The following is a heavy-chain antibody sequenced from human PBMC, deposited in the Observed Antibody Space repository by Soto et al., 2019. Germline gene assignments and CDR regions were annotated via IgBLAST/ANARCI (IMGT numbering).Heavy chain of an antibody. V-gene: IGHV4-34*01. CDR3: ARESHDILTGPPWVWYFDL. CDR1: GGSFSGYY. Sequence: QVQLQQWGAGPLRPLETLSLTCGASGGSFSGYYWAWIRQSPGKGLEWMGEINDRGSINYNPSLKSRVSISVDTSKNHYSLNLRSVTAADTAVYYCARESHDILTGPPWVWYFDLWGRGTLVTVSS. CDR2: INDRGSI. J-gene: IGHJ2*01. D-gene: IGHD3-9*01.